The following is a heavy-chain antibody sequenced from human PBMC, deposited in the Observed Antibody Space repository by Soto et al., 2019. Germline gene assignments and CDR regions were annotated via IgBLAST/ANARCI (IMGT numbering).Heavy chain of an antibody. CDR1: GGSFSGYY. Sequence: SETLSLTCAVYGGSFSGYYWSWIRQPPGKGLEWIGEINHSGSTNYNPSLKSRVTISVDTSKNQFSLKLSSVTAADTAVYYCARAGGDIVVAEYGMDVWGQGTTVTAP. V-gene: IGHV4-34*01. CDR2: INHSGST. D-gene: IGHD2-2*01. J-gene: IGHJ6*02. CDR3: ARAGGDIVVAEYGMDV.